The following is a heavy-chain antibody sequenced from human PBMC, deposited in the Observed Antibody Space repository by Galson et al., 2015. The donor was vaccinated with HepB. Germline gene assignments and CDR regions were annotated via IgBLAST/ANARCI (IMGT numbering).Heavy chain of an antibody. CDR1: GFTFSSYG. J-gene: IGHJ6*02. D-gene: IGHD3-3*01. CDR2: IWYDGSNK. V-gene: IGHV3-33*01. Sequence: SLRLSCAASGFTFSSYGMHWVRQAPGKGLEWVAVIWYDGSNKYYADSVKGRFTISRDNSKNTLYLRMNSLRAEDTAVYYCARDLRDFWSGYFAYYYYGMDVWGQGTTVTVSS. CDR3: ARDLRDFWSGYFAYYYYGMDV.